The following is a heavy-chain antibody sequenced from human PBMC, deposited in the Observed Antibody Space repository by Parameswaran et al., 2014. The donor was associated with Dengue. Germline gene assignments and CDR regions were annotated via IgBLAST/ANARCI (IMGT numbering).Heavy chain of an antibody. Sequence: SWVRQAPGQGLEWMGGIIPIFGTANYAQKFQGRVTITADESTSTAYMELSSLRSEDTAVYYCARGPDKYSSSSGSQWFDPWGQGTLVTVSS. V-gene: IGHV1-69*01. D-gene: IGHD6-6*01. CDR2: IIPIFGTA. CDR3: ARGPDKYSSSSGSQWFDP. J-gene: IGHJ5*02.